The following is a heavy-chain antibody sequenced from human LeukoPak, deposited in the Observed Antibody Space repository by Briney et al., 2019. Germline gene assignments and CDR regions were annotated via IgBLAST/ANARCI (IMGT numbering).Heavy chain of an antibody. V-gene: IGHV3-7*01. CDR1: GFAFSSYW. CDR3: AKSNRGPNSVRP. D-gene: IGHD3-10*01. J-gene: IGHJ5*02. CDR2: MNRDGSQR. Sequence: PGGSLRLSCVGSGFAFSSYWMSWARQAPGKGLEWVAKMNRDGSQRDYVDSVKGRFTISRDNAVNSLFLQMNSVRVEDTAVYYFAKSNRGPNSVRPWGQGTLVTVSS.